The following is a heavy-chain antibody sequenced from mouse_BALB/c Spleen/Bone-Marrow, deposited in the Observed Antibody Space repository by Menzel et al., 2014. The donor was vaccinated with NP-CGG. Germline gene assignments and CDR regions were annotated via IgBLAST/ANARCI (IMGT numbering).Heavy chain of an antibody. J-gene: IGHJ2*01. Sequence: EVNVVESGPSLVKPSQSLSLSCSATGDSITSGYWNWIRTFPGNKLEYMGHISHSGNTYYNPSLNSRISITRDSSKNQYYLQLNSVTAEDAATYYCATYDGYCFVYWGQGTTLTVSS. D-gene: IGHD2-3*01. CDR1: GDSITSGY. V-gene: IGHV3-8*02. CDR2: ISHSGNT. CDR3: ATYDGYCFVY.